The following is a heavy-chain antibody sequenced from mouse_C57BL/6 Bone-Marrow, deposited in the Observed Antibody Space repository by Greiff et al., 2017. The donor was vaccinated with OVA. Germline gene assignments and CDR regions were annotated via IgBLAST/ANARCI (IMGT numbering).Heavy chain of an antibody. CDR3: ARMGYDYDGDYAMDY. Sequence: EVQLVESGGDLVKPGGSLKLSCAASGFTFSSYGMSWVRQTPDKRLEWVATISSGGSYTYYPDSVKGRFTISRDNAKNTLYLQMSSLKSEDTAMYYCARMGYDYDGDYAMDYWGQGTSVTVSS. V-gene: IGHV5-6*01. J-gene: IGHJ4*01. CDR1: GFTFSSYG. CDR2: ISSGGSYT. D-gene: IGHD2-4*01.